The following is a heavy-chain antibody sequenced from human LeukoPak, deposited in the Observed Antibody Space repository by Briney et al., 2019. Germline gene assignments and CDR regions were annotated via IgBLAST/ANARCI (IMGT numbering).Heavy chain of an antibody. V-gene: IGHV3-9*01. CDR1: GFTFDDYA. D-gene: IGHD1-26*01. CDR2: ISWNSGSI. Sequence: PGRSLRLSCAASGFTFDDYAMHWVRQAPGKGLEWVSGISWNSGSIGYADSVKGRFTISRDNAKNSLYLQMNSLRAEDTAVYYCARQNGWELLAFDIWGQGTMVTVSS. CDR3: ARQNGWELLAFDI. J-gene: IGHJ3*02.